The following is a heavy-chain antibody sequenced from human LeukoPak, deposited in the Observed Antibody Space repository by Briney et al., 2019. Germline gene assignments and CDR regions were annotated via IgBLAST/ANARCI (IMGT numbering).Heavy chain of an antibody. V-gene: IGHV4-34*01. CDR1: GVSFSGYY. J-gene: IGHJ4*02. Sequence: SETLSLTCAVYGVSFSGYYWSWIRQPPGKGLEWIGEINHSGSTNYNPSLKSRVTISVDTSKNQFSLKLSSVTAADTAVYYCARVGRRSSGWYVLGYWGQGTLVTVSS. D-gene: IGHD6-19*01. CDR3: ARVGRRSSGWYVLGY. CDR2: INHSGST.